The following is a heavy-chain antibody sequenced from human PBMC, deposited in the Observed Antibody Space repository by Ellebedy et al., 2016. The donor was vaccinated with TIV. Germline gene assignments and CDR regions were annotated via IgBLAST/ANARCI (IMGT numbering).Heavy chain of an antibody. CDR2: INAGNGNT. Sequence: AASVKVSCKASGYTFTTYAMHWVRQAPGHRLEWLGWINAGNGNTKYSQKFQGRVTITRDTSASTAYMELSSQRSEDTAVYYCARLSRVYDSSGYNWFDPWGQGTLVTVSS. CDR3: ARLSRVYDSSGYNWFDP. V-gene: IGHV1-3*01. CDR1: GYTFTTYA. D-gene: IGHD3-22*01. J-gene: IGHJ5*02.